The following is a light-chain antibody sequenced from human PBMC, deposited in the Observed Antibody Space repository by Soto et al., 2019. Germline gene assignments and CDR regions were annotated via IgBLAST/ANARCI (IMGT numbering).Light chain of an antibody. V-gene: IGKV1-33*01. J-gene: IGKJ4*01. CDR2: DAS. CDR3: QQYDNLPLT. Sequence: DIQMTQSPSSLSASVGDRVTITCQASPDISNYLNWYQQKPGKAPKLLIYDASNLETGVPSRFSGSGSGTDFTFTISSLQPEDIATYYCQQYDNLPLTCGGGPKVESK. CDR1: PDISNY.